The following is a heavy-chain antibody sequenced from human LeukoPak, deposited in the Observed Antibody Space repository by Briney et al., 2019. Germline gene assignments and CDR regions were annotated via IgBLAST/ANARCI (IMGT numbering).Heavy chain of an antibody. J-gene: IGHJ4*02. V-gene: IGHV4-39*07. Sequence: SETLSLTCSVSGGSMSSSTYHWGWIRQPPGKGLEWIGEINHSGSTDYNPSLKSRITISVDTSKNQFSLKLSSVTAADTAVYYCARDSTTVTLPFFDYWGQGTLVTVSS. CDR1: GGSMSSSTYH. D-gene: IGHD4-17*01. CDR3: ARDSTTVTLPFFDY. CDR2: INHSGST.